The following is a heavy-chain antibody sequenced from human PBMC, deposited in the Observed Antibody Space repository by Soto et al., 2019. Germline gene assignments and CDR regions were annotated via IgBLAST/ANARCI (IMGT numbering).Heavy chain of an antibody. CDR1: GGSISSYY. D-gene: IGHD5-12*01. CDR3: ARVKATLYRDYYFDY. CDR2: IYYSGST. J-gene: IGHJ4*02. Sequence: SETLSLTCTVSGGSISSYYWSWIRQPPGKGLEWIGYIYYSGSTNYNPSLKSRVTISVDTSKNLFSLRLRSLTAADTAVYFCARVKATLYRDYYFDYWGQGTLVTVSS. V-gene: IGHV4-59*08.